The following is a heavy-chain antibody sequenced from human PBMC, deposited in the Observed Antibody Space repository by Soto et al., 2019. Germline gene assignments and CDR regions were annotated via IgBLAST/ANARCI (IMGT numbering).Heavy chain of an antibody. D-gene: IGHD2-2*01. J-gene: IGHJ5*02. CDR2: IYYSGST. CDR1: GGSISSSSYY. Sequence: QLQLQESGPGLVKPSETLSLTCTVSGGSISSSSYYWGWIRQPPGKGLEWIGSIYYSGSTYYNPSLKSRVTISVDTSKNQFSLKLSSVTAADTAVYYCARGGTGYCSSTSCYAGLVWFDPWGQGTLVTVSS. V-gene: IGHV4-39*01. CDR3: ARGGTGYCSSTSCYAGLVWFDP.